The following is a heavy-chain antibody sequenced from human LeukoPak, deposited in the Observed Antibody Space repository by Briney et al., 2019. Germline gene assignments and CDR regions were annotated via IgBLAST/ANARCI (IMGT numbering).Heavy chain of an antibody. Sequence: GGSLRLSCAASGFTFSTYAMSWVRQAPGKGLEWVSAISGSGGSTYYADSVKGRSTISRDNSKNTLYLQMNSLRAEDTALYYCAKGRPNYDFWSGPIPTFDYWGQGTLVTVSS. CDR1: GFTFSTYA. V-gene: IGHV3-23*01. CDR2: ISGSGGST. CDR3: AKGRPNYDFWSGPIPTFDY. J-gene: IGHJ4*02. D-gene: IGHD3-3*01.